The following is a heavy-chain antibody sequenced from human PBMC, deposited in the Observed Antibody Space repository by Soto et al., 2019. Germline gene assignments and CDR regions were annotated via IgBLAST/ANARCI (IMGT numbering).Heavy chain of an antibody. V-gene: IGHV4-30-2*06. Sequence: SETLSLTGTVSGGSISSGGYSWTWIRQSPGKSLEWIGYTYQSVRAYYNPSLKSRVTISVDMYKNHLSLYLTSVTAADTAVYYCARYYYGMDVWGQGTTVAVSS. CDR1: GGSISSGGYS. CDR2: TYQSVRA. J-gene: IGHJ6*02. CDR3: ARYYYGMDV.